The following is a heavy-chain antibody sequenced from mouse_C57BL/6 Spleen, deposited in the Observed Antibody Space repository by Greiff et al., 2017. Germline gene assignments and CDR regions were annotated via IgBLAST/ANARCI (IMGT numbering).Heavy chain of an antibody. CDR3: ASYYYEYFDY. J-gene: IGHJ2*01. Sequence: QVQLQQSGAELVRPGASVKLSCKASGYTFTDYYINWVKQRPGQGLEWIARIYPGSGNTYYNEKFKGKATLTAEKSSSTAYMQLSSLTSEDSAVYFCASYYYEYFDYWGQGTTLTVSS. V-gene: IGHV1-76*01. CDR2: IYPGSGNT. CDR1: GYTFTDYY. D-gene: IGHD1-1*01.